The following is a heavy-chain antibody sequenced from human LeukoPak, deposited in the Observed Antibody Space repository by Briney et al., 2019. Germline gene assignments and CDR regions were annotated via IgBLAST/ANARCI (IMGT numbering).Heavy chain of an antibody. D-gene: IGHD3-10*01. Sequence: GGSLRLSCAASGFTFSSYSMNWVRQAPGKGLEWISYISSRSITKYYADSVKGRFTISRDNAKDSLDLQMNSLRAEDTAVYYCARRGAGSIYYGSGSYSGMDVWGQGTTVTVSS. V-gene: IGHV3-48*04. CDR2: ISSRSITK. J-gene: IGHJ6*02. CDR1: GFTFSSYS. CDR3: ARRGAGSIYYGSGSYSGMDV.